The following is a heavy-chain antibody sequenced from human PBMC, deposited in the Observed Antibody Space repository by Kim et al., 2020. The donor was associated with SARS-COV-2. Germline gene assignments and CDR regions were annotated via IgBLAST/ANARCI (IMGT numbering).Heavy chain of an antibody. CDR2: IYHSGST. CDR1: GYSISSGYY. Sequence: SETLSLTCTVSGYSISSGYYWGWIRQPPGKGLEWIGSIYHSGSTYYNPSLKSRVTISVDTSKNQFSLKLSSVTAADTAVYYCASKDYWGQGTLATVSS. J-gene: IGHJ4*02. V-gene: IGHV4-38-2*02. CDR3: ASKDY.